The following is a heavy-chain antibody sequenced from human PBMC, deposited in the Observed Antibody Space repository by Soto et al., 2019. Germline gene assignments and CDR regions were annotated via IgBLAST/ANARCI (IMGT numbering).Heavy chain of an antibody. Sequence: GGSLRLSCAASGFTFSSYAMSWVRQAPGKGLEWVSAISGSGGSTYYADSVKGRFTISRDNSKNTLYLQMNSLRAEDTAVYYCAKDPMRGYSGSTGVGYFDYWGQGTLVTVSS. V-gene: IGHV3-23*01. J-gene: IGHJ4*02. CDR1: GFTFSSYA. CDR2: ISGSGGST. D-gene: IGHD5-12*01. CDR3: AKDPMRGYSGSTGVGYFDY.